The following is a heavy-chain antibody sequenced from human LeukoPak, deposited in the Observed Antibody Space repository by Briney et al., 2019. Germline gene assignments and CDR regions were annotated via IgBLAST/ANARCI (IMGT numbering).Heavy chain of an antibody. J-gene: IGHJ3*02. V-gene: IGHV3-30*02. Sequence: PGGSLRLSCAASGFTFSSYGMHWVRQAPGKGLEWVAFIRYDGSNKYYADSVKGRFTISRDNSKNTLYLQMNSLRAEDTAVYYCARGYSSGWYVDDAFDIWGQGTMVTVSS. CDR3: ARGYSSGWYVDDAFDI. CDR1: GFTFSSYG. CDR2: IRYDGSNK. D-gene: IGHD6-19*01.